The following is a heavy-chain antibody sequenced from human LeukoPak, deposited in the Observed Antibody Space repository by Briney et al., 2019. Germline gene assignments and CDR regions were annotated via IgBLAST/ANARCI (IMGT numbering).Heavy chain of an antibody. CDR1: GFTFSSYG. D-gene: IGHD1-26*01. CDR2: IWYDGSNK. Sequence: GGSLRLSCAASGFTFSSYGMHWVRQAPGKGLEWVAVIWYDGSNKYYADSVKGRFTISRDNSKNTLYLQMNSLRAEDTAVYYCARDVGKWESLHFFDYWGQGTLVTVSS. V-gene: IGHV3-33*01. CDR3: ARDVGKWESLHFFDY. J-gene: IGHJ4*02.